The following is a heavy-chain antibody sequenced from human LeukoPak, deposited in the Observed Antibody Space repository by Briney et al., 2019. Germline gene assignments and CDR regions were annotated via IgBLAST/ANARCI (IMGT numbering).Heavy chain of an antibody. Sequence: KSGGSLRLSCAASGFTFSDYYMSWIRQAPGKGLEWVSYISSSGSTIYYADSVKGRFTISRDNAKNSLYLQMNSLRAGDTAVYYCATLLWFGELLGLRYYYGMDVWGQGTTVTVSS. V-gene: IGHV3-11*01. D-gene: IGHD3-10*01. CDR1: GFTFSDYY. CDR3: ATLLWFGELLGLRYYYGMDV. J-gene: IGHJ6*02. CDR2: ISSSGSTI.